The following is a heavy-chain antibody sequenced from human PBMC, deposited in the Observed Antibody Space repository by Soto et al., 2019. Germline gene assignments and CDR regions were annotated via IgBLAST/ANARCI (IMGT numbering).Heavy chain of an antibody. Sequence: PGGSLRLSCAASGFTFSSYAMSWVRQAPGKGLDWVSALSGSGISTYYADTVKGRFTISRDNSRNTLYLQMNSLRAEDTAVYYCATSYDSSGYDYWGQGTLVTVSS. J-gene: IGHJ4*02. CDR2: LSGSGIST. D-gene: IGHD3-22*01. CDR3: ATSYDSSGYDY. CDR1: GFTFSSYA. V-gene: IGHV3-23*01.